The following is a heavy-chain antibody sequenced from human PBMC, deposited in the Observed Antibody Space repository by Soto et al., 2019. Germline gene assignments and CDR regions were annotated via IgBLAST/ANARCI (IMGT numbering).Heavy chain of an antibody. CDR2: IYYSGST. V-gene: IGHV4-30-4*02. J-gene: IGHJ4*02. D-gene: IGHD2-21*02. CDR1: DGSISSGDYY. Sequence: SETLSLTCTVSDGSISSGDYYWSWLRQPPGKGLEWIGYIYYSGSTYYNPSLKGRFTISRDNSKNTLYLQLNSLRADDTAVYYCAISVGVAPALRDYCCQGILVTVSS. CDR3: AISVGVAPALRDY.